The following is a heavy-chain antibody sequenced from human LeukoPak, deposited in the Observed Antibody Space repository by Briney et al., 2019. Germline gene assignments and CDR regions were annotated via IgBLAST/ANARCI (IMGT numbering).Heavy chain of an antibody. Sequence: SETLSLTCTVSGGSISSSSYYWGWIRQPPGKGLEWIGSIYYSGSTYYNPSLKSRVTISVDTSKNQFSLKLSSVTAADTAVYYCARGGWYRSGWKDYWGQGTLVTVSS. CDR2: IYYSGST. CDR3: ARGGWYRSGWKDY. J-gene: IGHJ4*02. D-gene: IGHD6-19*01. V-gene: IGHV4-39*07. CDR1: GGSISSSSYY.